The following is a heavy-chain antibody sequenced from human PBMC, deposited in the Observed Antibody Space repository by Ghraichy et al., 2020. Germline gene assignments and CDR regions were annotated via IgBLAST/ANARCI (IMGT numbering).Heavy chain of an antibody. CDR3: TRDGAGTTPLDF. V-gene: IGHV3-74*01. Sequence: GGSLRLSCAASGFTFSSDWMHWVRQVPGKGLEWVSYIISDGSSANYADSVKGRFTISRDNAKNTLYLQMNNLRVEDTAIYYCTRDGAGTTPLDFWGQGTLVTVSS. J-gene: IGHJ4*02. CDR2: IISDGSSA. CDR1: GFTFSSDW. D-gene: IGHD1-7*01.